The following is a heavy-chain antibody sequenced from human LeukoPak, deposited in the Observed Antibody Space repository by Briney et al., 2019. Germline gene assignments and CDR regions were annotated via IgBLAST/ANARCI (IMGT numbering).Heavy chain of an antibody. CDR1: GGTFSSYA. J-gene: IGHJ4*02. D-gene: IGHD3-22*01. Sequence: SVKVSCKASGGTFSSYAISWVRQAPGQGLEWMGGIIPIFGTANYAQKFQGRVTITADESTSTAYMELSSLRSDDTAVYYCARMPSYYDSSGALDYWGQGTLVTVSS. CDR3: ARMPSYYDSSGALDY. CDR2: IIPIFGTA. V-gene: IGHV1-69*01.